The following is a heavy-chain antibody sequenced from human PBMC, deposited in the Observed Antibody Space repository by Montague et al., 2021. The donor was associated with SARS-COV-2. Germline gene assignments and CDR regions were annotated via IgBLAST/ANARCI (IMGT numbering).Heavy chain of an antibody. V-gene: IGHV4-34*01. J-gene: IGHJ4*02. CDR3: ARGTRVVGITPGFRY. Sequence: SETLSLTCAVYRGSFHIFSWGWIRQSPAKGLEWIGEIDHRGNTNYNPSLKSRVTISVDTSKNQFSLNLTSVTAAATAIYYCARGTRVVGITPGFRYWGQGTQVAVSS. D-gene: IGHD2-21*01. CDR2: IDHRGNT. CDR1: RGSFHIFS.